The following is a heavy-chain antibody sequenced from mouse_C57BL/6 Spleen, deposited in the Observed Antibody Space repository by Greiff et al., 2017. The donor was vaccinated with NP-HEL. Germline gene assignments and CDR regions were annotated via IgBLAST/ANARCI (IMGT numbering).Heavy chain of an antibody. CDR3: AREGGYYFDD. CDR1: GFTFSSYG. Sequence: EVKVVESGGDLVKPGGSLKLSCAASGFTFSSYGMSWVRQTPDKRLEWVATISSGGSYTYYPDSVKGRFTISRDNAKNTLYLQMSSLKSEDTAMYYCAREGGYYFDDWGQGTTLTVSS. J-gene: IGHJ2*01. CDR2: ISSGGSYT. V-gene: IGHV5-6*01.